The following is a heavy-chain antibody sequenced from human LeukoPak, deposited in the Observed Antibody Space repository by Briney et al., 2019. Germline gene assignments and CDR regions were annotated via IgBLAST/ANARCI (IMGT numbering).Heavy chain of an antibody. CDR2: INPNSGGT. Sequence: ASVKVSCKASGYTFTGYYMHWVRQAPGQGLEWMGWINPNSGGTNYVQKFQGRVTMTRDTSISTAYMELSRLRSDDTAVYYCARDKGIAVAGTTRFDPWGQGTLVTVSS. J-gene: IGHJ5*02. CDR3: ARDKGIAVAGTTRFDP. V-gene: IGHV1-2*02. D-gene: IGHD6-19*01. CDR1: GYTFTGYY.